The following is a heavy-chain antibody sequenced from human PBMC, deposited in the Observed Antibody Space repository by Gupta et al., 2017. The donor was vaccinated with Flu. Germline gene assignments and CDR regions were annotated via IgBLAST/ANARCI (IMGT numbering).Heavy chain of an antibody. CDR1: GFTFGDYA. D-gene: IGHD6-19*01. J-gene: IGHJ4*02. Sequence: EVQLVESGGGLVQPGRSLRLSCTASGFTFGDYAMSWVRQAPGKGLEWVGFIRSKAYGGTTEYAAAVKGRFTISRDDSKSIAYLQMKSMKTEDTAVYYCTRDVWREQWLVLPYWGQGTLVTVYS. V-gene: IGHV3-49*04. CDR3: TRDVWREQWLVLPY. CDR2: IRSKAYGGTT.